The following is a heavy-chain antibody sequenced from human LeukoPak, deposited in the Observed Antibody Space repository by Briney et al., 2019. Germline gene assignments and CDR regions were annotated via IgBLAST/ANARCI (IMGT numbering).Heavy chain of an antibody. J-gene: IGHJ4*02. CDR3: TTKVMRGNLGDHYDD. CDR2: ISSDGIDK. CDR1: GVTFRNYG. Sequence: PGGSLRLSCSVSGVTFRNYGMHWVRQAPGKGLEWVALISSDGIDKLYGASVKGRFTISRDDSKSTLYLQMNSLTAEDTAVYYCTTKVMRGNLGDHYDDWGQGTLVTVSS. D-gene: IGHD1-1*01. V-gene: IGHV3-30*03.